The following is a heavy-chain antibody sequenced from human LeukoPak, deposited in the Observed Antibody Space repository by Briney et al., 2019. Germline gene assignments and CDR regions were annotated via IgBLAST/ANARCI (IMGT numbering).Heavy chain of an antibody. D-gene: IGHD3-10*01. Sequence: PGGSLRLSCAASGFTFSSYDMHWVRQATGKGPEWVSAIGTAGDTYYPGSVKGRFTISRENAKNSLYLQMNSLRAGDTAVYYCARASERGLLWFGAGYYFDYWGQGTLVTVSS. J-gene: IGHJ4*02. CDR2: IGTAGDT. CDR3: ARASERGLLWFGAGYYFDY. CDR1: GFTFSSYD. V-gene: IGHV3-13*01.